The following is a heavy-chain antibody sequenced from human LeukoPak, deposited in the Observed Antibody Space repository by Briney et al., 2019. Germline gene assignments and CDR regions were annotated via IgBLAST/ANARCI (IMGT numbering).Heavy chain of an antibody. CDR3: ASGPGPNYDFWSGPFLHMDV. V-gene: IGHV1-69*13. CDR2: IIPIFGTA. J-gene: IGHJ6*03. Sequence: SVKISCKASGGTFSSYAISWVRQAPGQGLEWMGGIIPIFGTANYAQKFQGRVTITADESTSTAYMELSSLRSEDTAVYYCASGPGPNYDFWSGPFLHMDVWGKGTTVTVSS. CDR1: GGTFSSYA. D-gene: IGHD3-3*01.